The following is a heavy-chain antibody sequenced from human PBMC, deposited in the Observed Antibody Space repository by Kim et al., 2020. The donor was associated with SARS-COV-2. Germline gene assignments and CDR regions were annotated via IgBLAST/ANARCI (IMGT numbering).Heavy chain of an antibody. CDR3: ARGKGRAAGEKNWFDP. J-gene: IGHJ5*02. V-gene: IGHV4-34*01. Sequence: SETLSLTCAVYGGSFSGYYWSWIRQPPGKGLEWIGEINHSGSTNYNPSLKSRVTISVDTSKNQFSLKLSSVTAADTAVYYCARGKGRAAGEKNWFDPWGHGTLVTVSS. CDR2: INHSGST. D-gene: IGHD6-13*01. CDR1: GGSFSGYY.